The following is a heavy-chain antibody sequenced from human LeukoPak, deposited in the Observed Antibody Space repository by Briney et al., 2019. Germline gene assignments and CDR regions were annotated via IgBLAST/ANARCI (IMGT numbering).Heavy chain of an antibody. Sequence: GGSLRLSCAASGFSFSDYAMHWVRHIPGKGLECVAHIHADGGRTFYADSVKGRFTVSRDNGKNSLFLQMDSLTSDDTALYYCSTWAFYHGLDVWGQGATVIVSS. CDR3: STWAFYHGLDV. CDR2: IHADGGRT. J-gene: IGHJ6*02. CDR1: GFSFSDYA. D-gene: IGHD2/OR15-2a*01. V-gene: IGHV3-43*02.